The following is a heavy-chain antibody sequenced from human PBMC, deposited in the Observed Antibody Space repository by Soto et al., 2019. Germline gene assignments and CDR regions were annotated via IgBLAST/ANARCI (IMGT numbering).Heavy chain of an antibody. CDR2: IGVGSGNR. J-gene: IGHJ4*02. D-gene: IGHD1-26*01. CDR1: GFTFTSSA. V-gene: IGHV1-58*01. Sequence: QMQLVQSGPEVKKPGTSVKVSCKASGFTFTSSAVQWVRQARGQRLEWIGWIGVGSGNRHYAQKFQERVTITRDMSTNTAYMELSSLRSEDTAVYYCARDRGGGSYGFRTYYFDYWGQGTLVTVSS. CDR3: ARDRGGGSYGFRTYYFDY.